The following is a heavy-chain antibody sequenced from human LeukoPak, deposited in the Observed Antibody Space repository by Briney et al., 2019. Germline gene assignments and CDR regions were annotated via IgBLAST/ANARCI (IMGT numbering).Heavy chain of an antibody. Sequence: GGSLRLSCAASGFTFSSYGMRWVRHSPGKGLERVSYISSSGSTAYYADSVKGRFTISRDNAKNSLYLQMNSLRAEDTAVYYCARYGWPIFYCYMDVWGKGTPFTIS. J-gene: IGHJ6*03. CDR1: GFTFSSYG. CDR3: ARYGWPIFYCYMDV. CDR2: ISSSGSTA. D-gene: IGHD2-15*01. V-gene: IGHV3-48*04.